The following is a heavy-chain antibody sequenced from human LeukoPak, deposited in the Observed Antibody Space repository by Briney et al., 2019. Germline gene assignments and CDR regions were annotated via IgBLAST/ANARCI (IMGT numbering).Heavy chain of an antibody. CDR1: GGTFSSHA. J-gene: IGHJ6*03. Sequence: SSVTVSCKASGGTFSSHAIAWVRQAPGQGPEWMGGIIPISGTANYAQKFQGRVAITTDDSTSKAYMELSSLTSDDTAVYYCARGLQYQLLKALGYYYMDVWGEGTTVTVSS. D-gene: IGHD2-2*01. CDR3: ARGLQYQLLKALGYYYMDV. CDR2: IIPISGTA. V-gene: IGHV1-69*05.